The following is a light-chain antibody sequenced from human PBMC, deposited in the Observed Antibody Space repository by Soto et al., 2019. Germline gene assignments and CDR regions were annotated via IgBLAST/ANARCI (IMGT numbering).Light chain of an antibody. V-gene: IGKV3-15*01. J-gene: IGKJ2*01. Sequence: VMTQSPATLSVSPGESVTLSCRAIQSVSDNLAWYQQKPGQAPRLLIYGASTRATTIPARFSGSGSGTEFTLTISSLQSEDFALYYCQQSNTWPYTCGQGTKLDIK. CDR3: QQSNTWPYT. CDR2: GAS. CDR1: QSVSDN.